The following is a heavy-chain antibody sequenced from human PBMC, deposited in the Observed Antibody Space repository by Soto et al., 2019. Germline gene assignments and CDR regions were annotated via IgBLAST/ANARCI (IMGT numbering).Heavy chain of an antibody. CDR3: ARDSVGVAGTRRFDY. D-gene: IGHD6-19*01. CDR1: GFTFSSYS. CDR2: ISSSSSYI. V-gene: IGHV3-21*01. Sequence: GGSLRLSCAASGFTFSSYSMNWVRQAPGKGLEWDSSISSSSSYIYYADSVKGRFTISRDNAKNSLYLQMNSLRAEDTAVYYCARDSVGVAGTRRFDYWGQGTLVTVSS. J-gene: IGHJ4*02.